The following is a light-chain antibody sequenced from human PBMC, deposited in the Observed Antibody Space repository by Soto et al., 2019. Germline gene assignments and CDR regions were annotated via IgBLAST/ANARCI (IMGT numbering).Light chain of an antibody. CDR3: QRSDSSVT. CDR2: GAS. CDR1: QSVSSTF. J-gene: IGKJ1*01. V-gene: IGKV3-20*01. Sequence: EIVLTQSPGSLSLSPGDRATLSCRASQSVSSTFFAWYQQRPGQAPRLLMYGASSRTTGIPERFSGSGSGTDSTLTSSRLEPEDVAVYYCQRSDSSVTFGQGTKAEIK.